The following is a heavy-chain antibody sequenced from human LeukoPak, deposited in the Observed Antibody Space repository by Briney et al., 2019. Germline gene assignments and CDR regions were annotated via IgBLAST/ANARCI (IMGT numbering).Heavy chain of an antibody. D-gene: IGHD4-17*01. V-gene: IGHV1-69*04. CDR2: IIPVLGIT. J-gene: IGHJ4*02. CDR1: GGSFSTYA. Sequence: SVKVSSKASGGSFSTYAISWARQAPGQGLEWMGRIIPVLGITHFAEKFQDRATITADKSTSTAYMELSSLTSEDTAVYYCAREGDYNSGDAYWGQGTLVTVSS. CDR3: AREGDYNSGDAY.